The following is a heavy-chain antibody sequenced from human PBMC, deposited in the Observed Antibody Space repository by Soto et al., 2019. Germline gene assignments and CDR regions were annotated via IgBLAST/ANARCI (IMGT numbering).Heavy chain of an antibody. CDR2: INHSGST. Sequence: PSETLSLTCAVYGGSFSGYYWSWIRQPPGKGLEWIGEINHSGSTNYNPSLKSRVTISVDTSKNQFSLKLSSVTASDTAMYYCARHGFNQQLVLDKFRFDPWGQGTQVTVSS. V-gene: IGHV4-34*01. CDR3: ARHGFNQQLVLDKFRFDP. CDR1: GGSFSGYY. D-gene: IGHD3-3*01. J-gene: IGHJ5*02.